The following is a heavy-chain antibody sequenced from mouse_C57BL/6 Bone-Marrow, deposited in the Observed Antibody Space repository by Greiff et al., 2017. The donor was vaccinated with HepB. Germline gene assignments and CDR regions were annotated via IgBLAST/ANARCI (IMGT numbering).Heavy chain of an antibody. CDR2: IDPENGDT. Sequence: EVQLQQSGAELVRPGASVKLSCTASGFNIKDDYMHWVKQRPEQGLEWIGWIDPENGDTEYASKFQGKATITADTSSNTAYLQLSSLTSEDTAVYYCTTIPYDYDEFAYWGQGTLVTVSA. J-gene: IGHJ3*01. CDR3: TTIPYDYDEFAY. D-gene: IGHD2-4*01. V-gene: IGHV14-4*01. CDR1: GFNIKDDY.